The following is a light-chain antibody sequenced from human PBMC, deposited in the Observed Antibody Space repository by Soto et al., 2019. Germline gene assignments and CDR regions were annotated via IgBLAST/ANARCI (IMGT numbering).Light chain of an antibody. J-gene: IGKJ2*01. CDR3: QQYGSSPPYT. V-gene: IGKV3-20*01. CDR1: QSVSSIY. Sequence: DIVLTQSPGTLSLSPGERATLSCRASQSVSSIYLAWYQQKPGQAPRLLIYGASSRATGVPDRFSGSGSGTDFTLTISRLEPEDFAVYYCQQYGSSPPYTFGQGTKLEIK. CDR2: GAS.